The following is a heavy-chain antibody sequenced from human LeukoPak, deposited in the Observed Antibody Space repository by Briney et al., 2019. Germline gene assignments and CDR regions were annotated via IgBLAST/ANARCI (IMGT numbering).Heavy chain of an antibody. J-gene: IGHJ4*02. CDR1: GFIFSTYS. CDR2: ISSSGSGI. D-gene: IGHD4-17*01. CDR3: ARVKGDGDSYYFDY. Sequence: QPGGSLRLSCAASGFIFSTYSMSWVRQAPGKGLEWISYISSSGSGIFYADSVKGRFTISRDNGEKSVSLQMNSLRDEDTAVYYCARVKGDGDSYYFDYWGQGTLVAVSS. V-gene: IGHV3-48*02.